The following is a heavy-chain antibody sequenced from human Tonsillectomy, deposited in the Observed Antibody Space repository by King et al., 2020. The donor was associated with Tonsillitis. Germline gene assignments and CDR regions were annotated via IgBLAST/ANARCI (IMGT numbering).Heavy chain of an antibody. V-gene: IGHV3-48*01. D-gene: IGHD3-16*01. CDR3: AREGDLGVGSFDY. J-gene: IGHJ4*02. CDR1: GFTFSASS. Sequence: VQLVESGGGLAQPGGSLRLSCAASGFTFSASSMHWVRQAPGKGLEWISYISSSISAIYYADSVKGRFTVSRDNANSSLYLEMSSLRAEDTAVYYCAREGDLGVGSFDYWGQGTLVSVSS. CDR2: ISSSISAI.